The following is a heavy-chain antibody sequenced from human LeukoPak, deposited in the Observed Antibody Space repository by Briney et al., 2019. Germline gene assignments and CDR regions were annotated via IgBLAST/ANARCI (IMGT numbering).Heavy chain of an antibody. V-gene: IGHV3-48*04. Sequence: GGSLRLSCAASGYTLSGYFMNWLRQAPGKGLEWVSCIGNNGVAIYYADSVKGRFTISRDNAKNSLYLQMSSLRAEDTAVYFCARLRDVVNVHWGFFDTWGQGAMVTVSS. D-gene: IGHD4-23*01. CDR1: GYTLSGYF. CDR2: IGNNGVAI. CDR3: ARLRDVVNVHWGFFDT. J-gene: IGHJ4*02.